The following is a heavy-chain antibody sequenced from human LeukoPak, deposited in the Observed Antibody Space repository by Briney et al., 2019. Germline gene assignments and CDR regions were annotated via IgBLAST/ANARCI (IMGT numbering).Heavy chain of an antibody. CDR2: IKQDGSDK. D-gene: IGHD1-14*01. Sequence: GDSLRLSCAASGFTFTKYWMTWVRQAPGKGLEWVGNIKQDGSDKNYMDSVKGRFTTSRDNTKNSVYLQMSSLRAEDTAVYYCAREVWGPEYWGQGTLVTVSS. J-gene: IGHJ4*02. CDR1: GFTFTKYW. CDR3: AREVWGPEY. V-gene: IGHV3-7*01.